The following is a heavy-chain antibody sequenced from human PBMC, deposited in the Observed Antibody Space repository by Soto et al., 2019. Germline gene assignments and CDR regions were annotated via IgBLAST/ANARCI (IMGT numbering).Heavy chain of an antibody. CDR1: GFSLSKNGVG. V-gene: IGHV2-5*02. CDR2: IYWDDDK. J-gene: IGHJ5*02. CDR3: AHSKGAVVPAAMRVIWFDP. Sequence: SGPTLVNPTQTLTLTCTFSGFSLSKNGVGVGWIRQPPGKALEWLALIYWDDDKRYSPSLKSRLTITKDTSKNQVVLTMTNMDPVDTATYYCAHSKGAVVPAAMRVIWFDPWGQGTLVTVSS. D-gene: IGHD2-2*01.